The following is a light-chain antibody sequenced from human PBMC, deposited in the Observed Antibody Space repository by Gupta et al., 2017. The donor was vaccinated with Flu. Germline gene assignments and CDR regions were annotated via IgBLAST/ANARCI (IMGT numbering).Light chain of an antibody. V-gene: IGKV1-5*03. J-gene: IGKJ1*01. CDR3: QQDQNYPWT. Sequence: DIQMTQSPSTLSASVGDRVTITCRASQNIDSWLAWYQQKPGKAPKLLIYRASTVESGVPSRFSGSDSGTEFTLTISSPQPDDFATSYCQQDQNYPWTFGRGTKVEIK. CDR1: QNIDSW. CDR2: RAS.